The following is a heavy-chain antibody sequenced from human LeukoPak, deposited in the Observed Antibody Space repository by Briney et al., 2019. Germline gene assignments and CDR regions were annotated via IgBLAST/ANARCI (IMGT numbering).Heavy chain of an antibody. J-gene: IGHJ4*02. D-gene: IGHD3-10*01. CDR1: GLDVKNNA. CDR2: ISSSGSTI. Sequence: PGGSLRLSCAASGLDVKNNAMKWVRQAPGKGLEWVSYISSSGSTIYYADSVKGRFTISRDNAKNSLYLQMNSLRAEDTAVYYCARDWGLDGEISSGDYWGQGTLVTVSS. V-gene: IGHV3-48*03. CDR3: ARDWGLDGEISSGDY.